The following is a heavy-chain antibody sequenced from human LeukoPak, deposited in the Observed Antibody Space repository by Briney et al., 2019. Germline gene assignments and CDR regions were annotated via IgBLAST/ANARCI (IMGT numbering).Heavy chain of an antibody. J-gene: IGHJ4*02. CDR2: IHFSGTT. Sequence: SETLSLTCSVSGASISDTSYYWGWIRQPPGKGLEWIGSIHFSGTTHYSPSLKSRVTISVDTSKNQFSLKVTSVTAADTAVYFCARLPLYYFQEDYWGQGTLVTVSS. CDR1: GASISDTSYY. CDR3: ARLPLYYFQEDY. V-gene: IGHV4-39*01. D-gene: IGHD2/OR15-2a*01.